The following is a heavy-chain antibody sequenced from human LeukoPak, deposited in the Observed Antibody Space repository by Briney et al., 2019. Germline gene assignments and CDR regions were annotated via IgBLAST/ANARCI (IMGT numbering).Heavy chain of an antibody. J-gene: IGHJ3*02. D-gene: IGHD4-17*01. CDR1: GFTFSSYW. CDR3: ARASHDYGDLLDAFDI. Sequence: PGGSLRLSCAASGFTFSSYWMSWVRQAPGKGLEWVANIKQDGSEKYYVDSVKGRFTISRDNAKNSLYLQTNSLRAEDTAVYYCARASHDYGDLLDAFDIWGQGTMVTVSS. CDR2: IKQDGSEK. V-gene: IGHV3-7*01.